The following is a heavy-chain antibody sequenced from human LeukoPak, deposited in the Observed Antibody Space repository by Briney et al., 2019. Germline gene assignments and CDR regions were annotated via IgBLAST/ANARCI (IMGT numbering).Heavy chain of an antibody. J-gene: IGHJ6*03. D-gene: IGHD6-19*01. Sequence: SETLSLTCIVSGGSINSSSYYWGWIRQPPGKGLEWIGNIYYSGSTYYNPSLKGRVTISVDMSKNQFSLKLNSVTAADTAVYYCARAYSSGWSYYYYMDVWGKGTTVTVSS. CDR2: IYYSGST. V-gene: IGHV4-39*07. CDR1: GGSINSSSYY. CDR3: ARAYSSGWSYYYYMDV.